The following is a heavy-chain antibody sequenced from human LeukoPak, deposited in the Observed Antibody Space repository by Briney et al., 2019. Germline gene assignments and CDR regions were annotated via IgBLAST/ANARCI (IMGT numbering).Heavy chain of an antibody. CDR3: AKVGRDVAAAGPYYFDY. CDR2: ISESGVIT. D-gene: IGHD6-13*01. CDR1: GFTFSSYA. Sequence: GGSLRLSCAASGFTFSSYALSWVRQAPGKGLEWISIISESGVITYYADSVKGRFNISRDNSKNTLYLQMNSLRAEDTAVCYCAKVGRDVAAAGPYYFDYWGQGTLVTVSS. V-gene: IGHV3-23*01. J-gene: IGHJ4*02.